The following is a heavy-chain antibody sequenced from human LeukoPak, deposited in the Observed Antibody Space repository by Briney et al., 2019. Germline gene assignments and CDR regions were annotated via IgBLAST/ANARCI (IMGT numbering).Heavy chain of an antibody. J-gene: IGHJ4*02. CDR1: GFTFSGFW. V-gene: IGHV3-7*03. CDR2: INSDGSEG. Sequence: GGSLRLSCAVSGFTFSGFWMSWSRQAPGKGLEWVASINSDGSEGYYADSVKGRFTISRDNAKNSLYLQMNSLRAEDTALYYCAKGQGYYYDSSGTFDYWGQGTLVTVSS. D-gene: IGHD3-22*01. CDR3: AKGQGYYYDSSGTFDY.